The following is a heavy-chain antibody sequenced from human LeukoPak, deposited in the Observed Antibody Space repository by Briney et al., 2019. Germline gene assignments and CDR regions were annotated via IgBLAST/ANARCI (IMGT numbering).Heavy chain of an antibody. D-gene: IGHD1-14*01. V-gene: IGHV1-2*02. CDR1: GYSFTAYY. CDR3: ASWAGGNEPVASFDY. Sequence: ASVKVSCKPTGYSFTAYYIFWMPQAPGQGLECMWWINLYNGATKYAQRFQSRVTMTRDTSISTAYMELSRLRSDDTATYYCASWAGGNEPVASFDYWGQGTLVTVSS. CDR2: INLYNGAT. J-gene: IGHJ4*02.